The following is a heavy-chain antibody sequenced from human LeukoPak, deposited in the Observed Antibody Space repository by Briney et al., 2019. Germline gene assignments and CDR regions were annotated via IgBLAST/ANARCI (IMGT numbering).Heavy chain of an antibody. V-gene: IGHV4-59*01. D-gene: IGHD4-11*01. Sequence: SETLSLTCTVSGGSISSYYWSWLRQPPGKGLEWIGYIYYSGSTNYNPSLKSRVTISVDTSKNQFSLKLSSVTAADTAVYYCASTSAVTPYNWLDPWGQGTLVTVSS. CDR2: IYYSGST. J-gene: IGHJ5*02. CDR3: ASTSAVTPYNWLDP. CDR1: GGSISSYY.